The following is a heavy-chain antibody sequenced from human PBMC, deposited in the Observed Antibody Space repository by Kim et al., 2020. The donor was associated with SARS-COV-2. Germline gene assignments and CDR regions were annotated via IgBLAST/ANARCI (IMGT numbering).Heavy chain of an antibody. J-gene: IGHJ3*01. CDR3: SRDPNGDYLGAFDG. CDR1: DLSYSTYS. Sequence: GGSLRLSCIGSDLSYSTYSVTWVRQAPGKGLDWVSSIGARGDQKSYGDSVKGRFTISRDNSRKTVFMKMNSLTAEETAVYFCSRDPNGDYLGAFDGCGQGTTVTASS. D-gene: IGHD2-8*01. CDR2: IGARGDQK. V-gene: IGHV3-23*01.